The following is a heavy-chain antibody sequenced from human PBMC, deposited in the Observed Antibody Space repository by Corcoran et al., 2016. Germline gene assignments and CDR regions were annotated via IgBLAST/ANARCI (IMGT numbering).Heavy chain of an antibody. D-gene: IGHD2-15*01. CDR1: GYTFTSYD. CDR2: MNPNSGNT. V-gene: IGHV1-8*01. Sequence: QVQLVQSGAEVKKPGASVKVSCKASGYTFTSYDINWVRQATGQGLEWMGWMNPNSGNTGYAQKFQGRVTMTRNTSISTAYMELSSLRSEDTAVYYCARGRRYCSGGSCKEFDYCYYYGMDVWGQGTTVTVSS. CDR3: ARGRRYCSGGSCKEFDYCYYYGMDV. J-gene: IGHJ6*02.